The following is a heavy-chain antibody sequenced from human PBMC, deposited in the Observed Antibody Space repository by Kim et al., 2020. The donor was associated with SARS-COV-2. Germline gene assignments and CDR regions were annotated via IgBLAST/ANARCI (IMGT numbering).Heavy chain of an antibody. CDR3: AIPRITILGVVIAPLDV. J-gene: IGHJ6*02. Sequence: VKGRFTNSRDNAKNSLYLQMNSLGAEDTAVYYCAIPRITILGVVIAPLDVWGQGTTVTVSS. D-gene: IGHD3-3*01. V-gene: IGHV3-11*06.